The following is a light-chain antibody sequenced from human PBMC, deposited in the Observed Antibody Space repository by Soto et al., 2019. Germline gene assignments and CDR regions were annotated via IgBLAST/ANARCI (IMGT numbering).Light chain of an antibody. CDR2: GAS. CDR1: HDIGRS. V-gene: IGKV1-27*01. CDR3: QNYNSAPFI. J-gene: IGKJ4*01. Sequence: DFQMTQSPPSLSASIGDRVTVTCRASHDIGRSLAWYQQRPGKSPTHLIYGASTLQSGVPPRFSGSGSGTDFTLAISTLRPEDVATYYCQNYNSAPFIFGGGTKVEVK.